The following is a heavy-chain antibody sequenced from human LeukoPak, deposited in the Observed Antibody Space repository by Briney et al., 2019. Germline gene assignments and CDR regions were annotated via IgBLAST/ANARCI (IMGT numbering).Heavy chain of an antibody. Sequence: SETLSLTCTVSGGSISSSSYYWGWIRRPPGKGLEWIGSIYYSGSTYYNPSLKSRVTISVDTSKNQFSLKLSSVTAADTAVYYCARDYYYDSSGYYGFDPWGQGTLVTVSS. V-gene: IGHV4-39*07. J-gene: IGHJ5*02. CDR2: IYYSGST. D-gene: IGHD3-22*01. CDR3: ARDYYYDSSGYYGFDP. CDR1: GGSISSSSYY.